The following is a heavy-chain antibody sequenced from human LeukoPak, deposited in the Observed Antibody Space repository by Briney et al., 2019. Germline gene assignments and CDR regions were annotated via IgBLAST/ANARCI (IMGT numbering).Heavy chain of an antibody. CDR3: ARDAAPRYSSGWYWFDP. D-gene: IGHD6-19*01. CDR1: GGSLSSGSYY. CDR2: IYTSGST. J-gene: IGHJ5*02. Sequence: PSETLSLTCTVSGGSLSSGSYYWGWVRQPAGRGLEWIGRIYTSGSTNYNPSLKSRVTISVDTSKNQFSLKLSSVTAADTAVYYCARDAAPRYSSGWYWFDPWGQGTLVTVSS. V-gene: IGHV4-61*02.